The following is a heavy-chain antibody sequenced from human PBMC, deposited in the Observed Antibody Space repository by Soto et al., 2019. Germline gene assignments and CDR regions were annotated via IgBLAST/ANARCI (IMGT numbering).Heavy chain of an antibody. D-gene: IGHD5-18*01. V-gene: IGHV3-30*18. CDR2: ISYDGSKK. CDR1: GFTFSSYG. J-gene: IGHJ4*02. Sequence: QVQLVESGGGVVQPGRSLRLSCAASGFTFSSYGMHWVRQAPGKGLEWVAVISYDGSKKYYADSVKGRFTISRDNSKNTLYLQMNSRRAADTAVYYCAKGSTAMTYFEYWGQGTLVTVSS. CDR3: AKGSTAMTYFEY.